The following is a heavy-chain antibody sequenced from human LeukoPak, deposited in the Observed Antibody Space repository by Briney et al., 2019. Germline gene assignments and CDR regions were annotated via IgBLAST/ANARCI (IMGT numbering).Heavy chain of an antibody. CDR2: IYYSGST. CDR1: GGSISSYY. J-gene: IGHJ4*02. CDR3: ARDLIAADGHDY. V-gene: IGHV4-59*01. D-gene: IGHD6-13*01. Sequence: PSETLSLTCTVSGGSISSYYWSWIRQPPGKGLEWIGYIYYSGSTNYNPSLKSRVTISVDTSKNQFSLKLSSVTAADTAVYYCARDLIAADGHDYWGQGTLVTVSS.